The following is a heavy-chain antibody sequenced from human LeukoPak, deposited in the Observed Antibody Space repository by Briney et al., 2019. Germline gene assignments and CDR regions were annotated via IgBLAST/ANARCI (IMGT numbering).Heavy chain of an antibody. V-gene: IGHV4-4*07. CDR3: ARGTYDILTGLGPIDY. CDR2: IYTSGST. J-gene: IGHJ4*02. CDR1: GGSISSYY. Sequence: PSETLSLTCTVSGGSISSYYWSWIRQPAGKGLEWIGRIYTSGSTNYNPSLKSRVTMSVDTSKNQFSLKLSSVTAADTAVYYCARGTYDILTGLGPIDYWGQGTLVTVSS. D-gene: IGHD3-9*01.